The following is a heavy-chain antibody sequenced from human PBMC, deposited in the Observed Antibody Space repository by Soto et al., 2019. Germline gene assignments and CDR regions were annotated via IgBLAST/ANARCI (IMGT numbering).Heavy chain of an antibody. J-gene: IGHJ6*02. CDR2: IYPGDSET. V-gene: IGHV5-51*01. CDR3: ARTESGYSYGFADV. Sequence: GESLKISCKGSGYTFSNYWIGWVRHMPGKGLEWMGTIYPGDSETRYSPSFQGQVTISADKSISTAYLQWSSLKASDTAMYYCARTESGYSYGFADVWGQGTTVTVSS. CDR1: GYTFSNYW. D-gene: IGHD5-18*01.